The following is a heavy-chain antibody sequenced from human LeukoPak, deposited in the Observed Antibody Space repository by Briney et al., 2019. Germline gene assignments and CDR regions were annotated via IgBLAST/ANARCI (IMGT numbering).Heavy chain of an antibody. J-gene: IGHJ6*03. CDR3: ARVRYSSSWYDYYYMDV. D-gene: IGHD6-13*01. Sequence: ASVKVSCKASGDSFSSYYMHWVRQVPGQGLEWMGILSPSGDGRRYAQKFQGRVTMTRDTSTRTVYMELTSLRSEDTAVYYCARVRYSSSWYDYYYMDVWGKGTTVTISS. V-gene: IGHV1-46*01. CDR2: LSPSGDGR. CDR1: GDSFSSYY.